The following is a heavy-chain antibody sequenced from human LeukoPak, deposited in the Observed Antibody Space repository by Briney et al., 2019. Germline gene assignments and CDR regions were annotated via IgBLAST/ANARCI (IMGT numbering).Heavy chain of an antibody. J-gene: IGHJ4*02. V-gene: IGHV4-61*02. Sequence: SETLSLTCSVSGGSISSGSYYWSWIRQPAGKGLEWIGRIYTSGSTNYNPSLKSRVTISLDTSKNQFSLKLSSVTAADTAVYYCANSIDFDYGDYYFDYWGQGALVTISS. D-gene: IGHD4-17*01. CDR2: IYTSGST. CDR1: GGSISSGSYY. CDR3: ANSIDFDYGDYYFDY.